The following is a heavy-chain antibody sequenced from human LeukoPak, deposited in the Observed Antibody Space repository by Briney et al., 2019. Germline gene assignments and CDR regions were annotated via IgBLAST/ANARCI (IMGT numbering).Heavy chain of an antibody. Sequence: GESLKIYCQGSGYSFTSYWLGWVRQMPGKGLEWMGIIYPADSDIRYSPSFQGQVTISADRSISTAYLQWSSLKASDTARYYCARYNRGGYKKMGAHDYWGQGTLVTVSS. V-gene: IGHV5-51*01. CDR3: ARYNRGGYKKMGAHDY. J-gene: IGHJ4*02. D-gene: IGHD5-24*01. CDR1: GYSFTSYW. CDR2: IYPADSDI.